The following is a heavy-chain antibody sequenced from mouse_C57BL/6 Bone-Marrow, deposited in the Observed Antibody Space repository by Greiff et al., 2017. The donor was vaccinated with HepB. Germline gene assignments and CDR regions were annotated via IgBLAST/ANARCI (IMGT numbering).Heavy chain of an antibody. CDR3: AREGITTVVAFDYFDY. Sequence: EVKVEESGGGLVKPGGSLKLSCAASGFTFSSYAMSWVRQTPEKRLEWVATISDGGSYTYYPDNVKGRFTISRDNAKNNLYLQMSHLKSEDTAMYYCAREGITTVVAFDYFDYWGQGTTLTVSS. V-gene: IGHV5-4*01. J-gene: IGHJ2*01. CDR1: GFTFSSYA. D-gene: IGHD1-1*01. CDR2: ISDGGSYT.